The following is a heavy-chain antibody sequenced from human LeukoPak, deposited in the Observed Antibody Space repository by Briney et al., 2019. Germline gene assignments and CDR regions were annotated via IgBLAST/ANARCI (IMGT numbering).Heavy chain of an antibody. CDR2: YHNGNS. Sequence: SETLSLTCIVSGVSIRSDTYYWGWTRQPPGKGLEWIGNYHNGNSYYNPSLKSRVTISEDTSGNQFSLRVTSVTAADTAVYYCARLWDSTGLYFYYYMDVWGEGTTVTVSS. D-gene: IGHD6-25*01. CDR1: GVSIRSDTYY. V-gene: IGHV4-39*01. CDR3: ARLWDSTGLYFYYYMDV. J-gene: IGHJ6*03.